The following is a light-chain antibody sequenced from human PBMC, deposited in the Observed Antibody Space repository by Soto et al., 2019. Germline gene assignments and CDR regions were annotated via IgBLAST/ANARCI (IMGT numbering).Light chain of an antibody. Sequence: EIVLTQSPGTLSLSPGEGATLSCRASQSFSSSQLACYQQKPGQAPRLVIYDSATRATGIPDRFSGSGSGTDFTLTISRREPEDFAVYHCQLYGSSPPWTFGQGTKVEIK. CDR3: QLYGSSPPWT. CDR1: QSFSSSQ. CDR2: DSA. J-gene: IGKJ1*01. V-gene: IGKV3-20*01.